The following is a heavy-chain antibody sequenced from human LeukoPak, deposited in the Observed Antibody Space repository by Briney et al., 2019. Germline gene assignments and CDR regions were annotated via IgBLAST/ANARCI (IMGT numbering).Heavy chain of an antibody. CDR2: IYYSGST. Sequence: SETLSLTCTVSGGSISTSNYYWGWIRQPPGKGLEWIGSIYYSGSTYYNPSLKSRVTISVDTSKNQFSLKLSSVTAADTAVYYCVFCSTVTTNFDYWGQGTLVTVSS. CDR1: GGSISTSNYY. D-gene: IGHD4-17*01. V-gene: IGHV4-39*01. J-gene: IGHJ4*02. CDR3: VFCSTVTTNFDY.